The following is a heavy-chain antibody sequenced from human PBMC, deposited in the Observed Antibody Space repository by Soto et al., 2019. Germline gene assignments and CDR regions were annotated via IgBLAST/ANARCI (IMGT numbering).Heavy chain of an antibody. Sequence: GGSLRLSCAASGFTFDDYAMHWVRQVPGKGLEWVSGISWTSGTIGYADSVKGRFTISRDNAKSSLSLQMNSLRPEDTALYYCAKGGRSSVYYGMDVWGPGTKVTVSS. D-gene: IGHD2-15*01. J-gene: IGHJ6*02. CDR3: AKGGRSSVYYGMDV. V-gene: IGHV3-9*01. CDR1: GFTFDDYA. CDR2: ISWTSGTI.